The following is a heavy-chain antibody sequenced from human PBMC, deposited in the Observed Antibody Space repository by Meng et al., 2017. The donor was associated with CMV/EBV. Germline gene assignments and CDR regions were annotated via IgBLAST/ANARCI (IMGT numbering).Heavy chain of an antibody. J-gene: IGHJ6*02. V-gene: IGHV3-9*01. CDR1: GFTFDDYA. CDR2: ISWNSGSI. CDR3: AKGHSSSGFYYYYGMDV. Sequence: SLKISCAASGFTFDDYAMHWVRQAPGKGLGWVSGISWNSGSIGYADSVKGRFTISRDNAKNSLYLQMNSLRAEDTALYYCAKGHSSSGFYYYYGMDVWGQGTTVTVSS. D-gene: IGHD6-6*01.